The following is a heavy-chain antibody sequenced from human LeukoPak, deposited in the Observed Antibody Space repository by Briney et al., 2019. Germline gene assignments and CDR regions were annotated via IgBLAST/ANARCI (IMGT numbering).Heavy chain of an antibody. D-gene: IGHD4-17*01. CDR1: GFTFDDYA. CDR2: ISWNSGSI. J-gene: IGHJ4*02. V-gene: IGHV3-9*01. CDR3: AKDYGDYSLFFDY. Sequence: GGSLRLSCAASGFTFDDYAMHWVRQAPGKGLEWVSGISWNSGSIGYADSVKGRFTISRDNAKNSLYLQMNSLRAEDTALYYCAKDYGDYSLFFDYWGQGTLVTVSS.